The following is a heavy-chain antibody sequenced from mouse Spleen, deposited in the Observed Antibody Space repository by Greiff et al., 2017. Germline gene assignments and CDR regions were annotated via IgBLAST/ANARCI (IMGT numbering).Heavy chain of an antibody. J-gene: IGHJ2*01. Sequence: VKLEESGPGMVKPSQSLSLTCTVPGYSITSGYDWHWIRHFPGNKLEWMGYISYSGSTNYNPSLKSRISITHDTSKNHFFLKLNSVTTEDTATYYCAREGYYGSFDYWGQGTTLTVSS. CDR3: AREGYYGSFDY. V-gene: IGHV3-1*01. CDR2: ISYSGST. CDR1: GYSITSGYD. D-gene: IGHD1-1*01.